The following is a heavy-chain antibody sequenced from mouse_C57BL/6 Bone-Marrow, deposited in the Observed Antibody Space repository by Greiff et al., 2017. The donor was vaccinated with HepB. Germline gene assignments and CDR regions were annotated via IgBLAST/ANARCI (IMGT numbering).Heavy chain of an antibody. J-gene: IGHJ1*03. CDR1: GYTFTSYW. CDR3: ARSYYLYFDV. Sequence: QVQLQQPGAELVKPGASVKLSCKASGYTFTSYWMHWVKQRPGRGLEWIGRIVPNSGGTKYNEKFKSKAILTVDKSSSTAYMQLSSLTSEDSAVFYCARSYYLYFDVWGTGTTVTVSS. CDR2: IVPNSGGT. D-gene: IGHD2-10*01. V-gene: IGHV1-72*01.